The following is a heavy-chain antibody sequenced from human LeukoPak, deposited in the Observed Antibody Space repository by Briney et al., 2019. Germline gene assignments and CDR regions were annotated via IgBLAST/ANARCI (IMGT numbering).Heavy chain of an antibody. Sequence: GGSLRLSCAASGFTFSNYAMNWVRQVPGKGLEWVSGISSSGRSTNYADSVKGRFTISRDNSRNTLDLEMNSLRAEDTAVYYCARAYSYGPGCFDYWGQGTLVTVSS. CDR2: ISSSGRST. D-gene: IGHD5-18*01. CDR1: GFTFSNYA. J-gene: IGHJ4*02. CDR3: ARAYSYGPGCFDY. V-gene: IGHV3-23*01.